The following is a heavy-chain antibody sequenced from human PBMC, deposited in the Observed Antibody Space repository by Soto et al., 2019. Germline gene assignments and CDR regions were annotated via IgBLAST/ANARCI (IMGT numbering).Heavy chain of an antibody. J-gene: IGHJ6*02. D-gene: IGHD6-19*01. CDR3: ARDHSSGWYGPYYYYGMDV. CDR2: MNPNSGNT. V-gene: IGHV1-8*01. Sequence: QVQLVQSGAEVKKPGASVKVSCKASGYTFTSYDINWVRQATGQGLEWMGWMNPNSGNTGYAQKFQGRVTMTRTTSISTVYMELSSLRSEDTAVYYCARDHSSGWYGPYYYYGMDVWGQGTTVTVSS. CDR1: GYTFTSYD.